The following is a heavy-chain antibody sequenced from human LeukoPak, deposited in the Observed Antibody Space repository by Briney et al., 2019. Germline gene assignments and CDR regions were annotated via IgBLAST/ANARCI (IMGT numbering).Heavy chain of an antibody. D-gene: IGHD2-15*01. CDR3: AKDKRWCSGGSCYGSTGMDV. V-gene: IGHV3-30*18. CDR1: GFTFSSYG. J-gene: IGHJ6*02. Sequence: GGSLRLSRAASGFTFSSYGMHWVRQAPGKGLEWVAVISYDGSNKYYADSVKGRFTISRDNSKNTLYLQMNSLRAEDTAVYYCAKDKRWCSGGSCYGSTGMDVWGQGTTVTVSS. CDR2: ISYDGSNK.